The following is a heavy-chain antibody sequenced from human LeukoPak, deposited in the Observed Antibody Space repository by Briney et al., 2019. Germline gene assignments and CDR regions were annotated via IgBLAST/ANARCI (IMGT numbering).Heavy chain of an antibody. CDR3: ARDPSRGGIGYGMDV. V-gene: IGHV4-34*01. Sequence: PSETLSLTCAVYGGSFSGYYWSWIRQPPGKGLEWIGEINHSGSTNYNPSLKSRVTISVDTSKNQFSLRLSSVTAADTAVYYCARDPSRGGIGYGMDVWGQGTTVTVSS. CDR2: INHSGST. J-gene: IGHJ6*02. CDR1: GGSFSGYY. D-gene: IGHD3-16*01.